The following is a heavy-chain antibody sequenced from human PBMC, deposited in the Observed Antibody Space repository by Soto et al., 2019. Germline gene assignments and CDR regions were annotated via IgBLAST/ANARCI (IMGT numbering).Heavy chain of an antibody. J-gene: IGHJ4*02. CDR1: GFTFSSYG. V-gene: IGHV3-30*18. CDR3: AKGVPISLRFPYYYDSSGYYDY. CDR2: ISYDGSNK. Sequence: GWSLRLSCAASGFTFSSYGMHWVRQAPGKGLEWVAVISYDGSNKYYADSVKGRFTISRDNSKNTLYLQMNSLRAEDTAVYYCAKGVPISLRFPYYYDSSGYYDYWGQGTLVTVSS. D-gene: IGHD3-22*01.